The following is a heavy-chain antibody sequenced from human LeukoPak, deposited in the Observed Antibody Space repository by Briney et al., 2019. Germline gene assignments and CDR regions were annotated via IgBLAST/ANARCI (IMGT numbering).Heavy chain of an antibody. J-gene: IGHJ4*02. Sequence: GGSLRLSCTASGFTFGDYAMSWVRQAPGKGLEWVGFIGNTAYGGTTEYAASAKGRFTISRDDSKSIAYLQMNSLKTEDTAMYYCTIAATMVVTQFDYWGQGTLVTVSS. D-gene: IGHD4-23*01. CDR1: GFTFGDYA. CDR3: TIAATMVVTQFDY. CDR2: IGNTAYGGTT. V-gene: IGHV3-49*04.